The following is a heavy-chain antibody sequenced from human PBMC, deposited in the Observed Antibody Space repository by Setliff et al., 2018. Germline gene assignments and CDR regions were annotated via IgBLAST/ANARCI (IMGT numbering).Heavy chain of an antibody. D-gene: IGHD4-4*01. CDR2: IKSSIEGATS. Sequence: GESLTISCSVSGITFKSAWMTWVRQAPGKGPEWVGRIKSSIEGATSDYGAPAKGRFTISRDDSKNMIFLQMNNLKIEDTGYYYCATGPRDSRNYLTWLGSWGQGTLVTVSS. V-gene: IGHV3-15*01. CDR3: ATGPRDSRNYLTWLGS. CDR1: GITFKSAW. J-gene: IGHJ5*02.